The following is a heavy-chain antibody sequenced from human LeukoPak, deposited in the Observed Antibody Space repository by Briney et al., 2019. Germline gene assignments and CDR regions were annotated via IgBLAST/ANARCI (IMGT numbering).Heavy chain of an antibody. CDR2: IDWDGSIT. CDR1: GFRFDDYT. V-gene: IGHV3-43*01. CDR3: AKDRGNSGWYLYFDS. J-gene: IGHJ4*02. Sequence: SGGSLRLSCAASGFRFDDYTIHWVRQRPGRGLEWVSFIDWDGSITHYADSLKGRFTVSRDNTKNSLYLQMNSLRTDDSGLYYCAKDRGNSGWYLYFDSWGRGTLVTVSS. D-gene: IGHD6-19*01.